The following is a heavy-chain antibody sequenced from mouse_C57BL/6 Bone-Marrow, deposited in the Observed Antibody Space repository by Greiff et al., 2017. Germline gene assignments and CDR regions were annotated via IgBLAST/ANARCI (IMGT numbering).Heavy chain of an antibody. CDR3: ADDDDWFAY. D-gene: IGHD2-4*01. V-gene: IGHV5-17*01. J-gene: IGHJ3*01. CDR2: ISSGSSTI. CDR1: GFTFSDYG. Sequence: EVKLVQSGGGLVKPGASLKLSCAASGFTFSDYGMHWVRQDPEKGLEWVAYISSGSSTIYYADTVKGQSTISTDNSTNTLFLQMTSLRSEDTAMYYCADDDDWFAYWGQGTRVTVSA.